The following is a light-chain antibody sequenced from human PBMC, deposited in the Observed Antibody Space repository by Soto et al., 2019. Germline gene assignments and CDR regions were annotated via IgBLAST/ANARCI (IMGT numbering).Light chain of an antibody. V-gene: IGLV1-40*01. Sequence: QSVLTQPPSVSGAPGQRVTISCTGSSSNIGAGYDVHWYQQLPGTAPKLLIYGNSNRPSGVPDRLSGSKSGTSASLAITGRQAEDEADYYCQSYDSSLSGSVFGGGTKVTVL. CDR2: GNS. CDR3: QSYDSSLSGSV. J-gene: IGLJ3*02. CDR1: SSNIGAGYD.